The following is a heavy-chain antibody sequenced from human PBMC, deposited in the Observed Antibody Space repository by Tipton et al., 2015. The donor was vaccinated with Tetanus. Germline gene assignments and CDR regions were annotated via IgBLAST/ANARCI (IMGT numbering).Heavy chain of an antibody. J-gene: IGHJ4*02. CDR2: INHSGST. Sequence: TLSLTCAVYGGSFSGYYWSWIRQPPGKGLEWIGEINHSGSTNYNPSLKSRVTISVDTSKNQFSLKLSSVTAADTAVYYCARAYDEVDYWGQGTLVTVSS. D-gene: IGHD3-3*01. CDR1: GGSFSGYY. CDR3: ARAYDEVDY. V-gene: IGHV4-34*01.